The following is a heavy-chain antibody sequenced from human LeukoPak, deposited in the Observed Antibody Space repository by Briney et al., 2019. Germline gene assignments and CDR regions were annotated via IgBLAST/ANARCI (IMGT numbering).Heavy chain of an antibody. Sequence: SVKVSCKASGGTFSSYAISWVRQAPGQGLEWMGRIIPIFGTANYAQKFQGRVTITADESTSTAYMELSSLRSEDTAVYYCASGILGYSYGSHFDYWGQGTLVTVSS. D-gene: IGHD5-18*01. J-gene: IGHJ4*02. CDR1: GGTFSSYA. CDR2: IIPIFGTA. V-gene: IGHV1-69*13. CDR3: ASGILGYSYGSHFDY.